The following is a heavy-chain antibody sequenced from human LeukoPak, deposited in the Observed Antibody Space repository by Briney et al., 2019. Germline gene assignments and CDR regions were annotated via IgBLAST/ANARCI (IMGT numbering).Heavy chain of an antibody. D-gene: IGHD1-26*01. V-gene: IGHV4-59*01. CDR2: IYYSGST. CDR1: GGSISSYY. CDR3: AREVGAPSESWFDP. Sequence: SETLSLTCTVSGGSISSYYWSWIRQPPGKGLEWIGYIYYSGSTNYNPSLKSRVTISVDTSKNQFSLKLSSVTAADTAVYFCAREVGAPSESWFDPWGQGTLVTVSS. J-gene: IGHJ5*02.